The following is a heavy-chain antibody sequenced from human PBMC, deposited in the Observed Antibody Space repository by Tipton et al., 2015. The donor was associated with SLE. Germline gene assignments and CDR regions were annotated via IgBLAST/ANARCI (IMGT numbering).Heavy chain of an antibody. CDR1: GGSISSSSYY. CDR3: AREGEVTTSPYYFDY. CDR2: IYYSGST. J-gene: IGHJ4*02. V-gene: IGHV4-39*07. Sequence: TLSLTCTVSGGSISSSSYYWGWIRQPPGKGLEWIGSIYYSGSTYYNPSLKSRVTISVDTSKNQFSLKVSSVTAADTAVYYCAREGEVTTSPYYFDYWGQGTLVTVSS. D-gene: IGHD4-17*01.